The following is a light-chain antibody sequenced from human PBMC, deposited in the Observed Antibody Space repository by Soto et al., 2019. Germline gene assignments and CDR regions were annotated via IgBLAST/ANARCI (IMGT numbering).Light chain of an antibody. CDR2: GAS. CDR3: QQYGSSPRT. Sequence: IVLTQSPGTLSLSPGERATLSCRASQSVSSSYLAWYQQKPGQAPRLLIYGASGRATGIPDRFSGSGSGTDFTLTISRLEPEDFAVYYCQQYGSSPRTFGQGTKVDIK. J-gene: IGKJ1*01. CDR1: QSVSSSY. V-gene: IGKV3-20*01.